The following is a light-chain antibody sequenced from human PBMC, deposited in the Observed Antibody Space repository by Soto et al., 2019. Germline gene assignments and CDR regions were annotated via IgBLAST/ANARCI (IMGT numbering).Light chain of an antibody. Sequence: QSVLTQPPSASGTPGQRVTISCSGSSSNIGINAVNWYQQLPGTAPKLLMYDNNQRPSGVTDRVSGSKSGTSASLAISGLQSDDEADYYCASWDDSLNGLLFGTGTKLTV. CDR3: ASWDDSLNGLL. V-gene: IGLV1-44*01. J-gene: IGLJ1*01. CDR2: DNN. CDR1: SSNIGINA.